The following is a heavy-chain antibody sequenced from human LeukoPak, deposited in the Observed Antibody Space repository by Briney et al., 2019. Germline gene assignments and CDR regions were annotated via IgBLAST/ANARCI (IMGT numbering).Heavy chain of an antibody. Sequence: SGGSLRLSCAASGFTFSSYAMHWVRQAPGKGLEYVSAISSNGGSTYYANSVKGRFTISRDNSKNTLYLQMGSLRAEDMAVYYCARATNLYCSGGSCYSFDYWGQGTLVTVSS. D-gene: IGHD2-15*01. J-gene: IGHJ4*02. CDR3: ARATNLYCSGGSCYSFDY. V-gene: IGHV3-64*01. CDR2: ISSNGGST. CDR1: GFTFSSYA.